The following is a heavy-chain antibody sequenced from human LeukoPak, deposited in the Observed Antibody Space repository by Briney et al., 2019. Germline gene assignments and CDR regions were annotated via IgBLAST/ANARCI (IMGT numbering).Heavy chain of an antibody. CDR3: AGRGTWFDP. CDR2: IYSSGST. J-gene: IGHJ5*02. V-gene: IGHV4-4*08. CDR1: GGSISSYY. Sequence: SETLSLTCTVSGGSISSYYWSWIRQPPGKGLEWIGSIYSSGSTYYSPSLKSRVTISLDTSKNQFSLNLISVTAADTAVYYCAGRGTWFDPWGQGTLVTVSS. D-gene: IGHD3-10*01.